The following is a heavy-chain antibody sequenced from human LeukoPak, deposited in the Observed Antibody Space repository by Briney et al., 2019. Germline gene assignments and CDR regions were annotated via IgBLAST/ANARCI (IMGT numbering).Heavy chain of an antibody. CDR3: AREKMGTIREVSES. Sequence: GASVKVSCKASGYTFTGSYMHWVRQAPGQGLEWIGWINPNSGGTKYAQKFQDRVTMTRDTSITTAYMELSRLRSDDTAVYYCAREKMGTIREVSESWGQGTLVIVSS. CDR1: GYTFTGSY. V-gene: IGHV1-2*02. CDR2: INPNSGGT. D-gene: IGHD5-24*01. J-gene: IGHJ5*02.